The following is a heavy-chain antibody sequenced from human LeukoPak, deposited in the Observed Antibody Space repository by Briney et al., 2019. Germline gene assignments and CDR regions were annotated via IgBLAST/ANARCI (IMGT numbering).Heavy chain of an antibody. Sequence: GGSLRLSCAASGFTFSSYEMNWVRQAPGKGLEWVSYISSSGSTIYYADSVKGRFTISRDNAKNSLYLQMNSLRAEDTAVYYCASGSQGELLLGDYWGQGTLVTVSS. CDR1: GFTFSSYE. CDR3: ASGSQGELLLGDY. J-gene: IGHJ4*02. V-gene: IGHV3-48*03. D-gene: IGHD3-10*01. CDR2: ISSSGSTI.